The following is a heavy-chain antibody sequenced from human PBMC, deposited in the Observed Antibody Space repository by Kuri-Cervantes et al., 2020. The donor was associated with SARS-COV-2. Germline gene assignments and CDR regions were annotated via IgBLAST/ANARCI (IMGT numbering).Heavy chain of an antibody. CDR3: ARVAAYYDSSGYYLSYYYYYMDV. Sequence: GSLRLSCTVSGGSISSGSYYWSWIRQPPGKGLEWIGYIYYGGSTNYNPSLKSRVTISVDTSKNQFSLKLSSVTAADTAVYYCARVAAYYDSSGYYLSYYYYYMDVWGKGTTVTVSS. V-gene: IGHV4-61*01. CDR1: GGSISSGSYY. CDR2: IYYGGST. D-gene: IGHD3-22*01. J-gene: IGHJ6*03.